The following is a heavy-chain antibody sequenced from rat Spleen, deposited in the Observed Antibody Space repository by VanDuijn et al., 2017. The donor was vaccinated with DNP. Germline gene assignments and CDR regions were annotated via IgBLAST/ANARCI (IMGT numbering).Heavy chain of an antibody. CDR2: IIYDGRRT. D-gene: IGHD1-12*02. J-gene: IGHJ2*01. CDR1: GFNFNDYW. V-gene: IGHV5S10*01. CDR3: VTRAPGNYNYGGYFDY. Sequence: EVQLVESGGGLVQPGRSLKLSCAASGFNFNDYWMAWVRQVPKKGLEWVATIIYDGRRTYYRDSVKGRLTISRDIPKSTLYLQMYSLRSADPAIYYFVTRAPGNYNYGGYFDYWGQGVRVTVSS.